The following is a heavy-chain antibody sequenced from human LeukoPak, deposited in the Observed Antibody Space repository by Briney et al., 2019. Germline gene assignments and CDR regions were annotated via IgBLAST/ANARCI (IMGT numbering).Heavy chain of an antibody. D-gene: IGHD3-10*01. V-gene: IGHV4-34*01. Sequence: SETLSLTCAVYGGSFSGYYWSWIRQPPGKGLEWIGEINHSGNTNYNPSLKSRVTISVDTSKNQFSLKLSSVTAADTAVYYCARVPNYYGSGNYYYYYYMDVWGKGTTVTVSS. CDR1: GGSFSGYY. CDR3: ARVPNYYGSGNYYYYYYMDV. J-gene: IGHJ6*03. CDR2: INHSGNT.